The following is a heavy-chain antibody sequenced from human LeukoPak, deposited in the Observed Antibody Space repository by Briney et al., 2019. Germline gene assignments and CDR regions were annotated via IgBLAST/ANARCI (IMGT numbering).Heavy chain of an antibody. CDR2: INPNSGGT. CDR3: ARRSYCRRTSCLSPELDY. J-gene: IGHJ4*02. V-gene: IGHV1-2*02. D-gene: IGHD2-2*01. Sequence: ASVKVSCKASGYTFTGYYMHWVRQAPGQGLEWMGWINPNSGGTNYAQKFQGRVTMTRDTSISTAYMELSRLRSDDTAVYYCARRSYCRRTSCLSPELDYWGQGTLVTVSP. CDR1: GYTFTGYY.